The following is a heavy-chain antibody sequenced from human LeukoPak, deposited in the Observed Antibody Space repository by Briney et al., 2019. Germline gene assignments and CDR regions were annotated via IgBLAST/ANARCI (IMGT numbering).Heavy chain of an antibody. V-gene: IGHV4-39*07. CDR2: IYYSGST. Sequence: SETLSLTCTVSGGSISSYYWGWIRQPPGKGLEWIGSIYYSGSTYYNPSLKSRVTISVDTSKNQFSLKLSSVTAADTAVYYCARLQATVSIHSYFDYWGQGTLVTVSS. J-gene: IGHJ4*02. D-gene: IGHD4-17*01. CDR1: GGSISSYY. CDR3: ARLQATVSIHSYFDY.